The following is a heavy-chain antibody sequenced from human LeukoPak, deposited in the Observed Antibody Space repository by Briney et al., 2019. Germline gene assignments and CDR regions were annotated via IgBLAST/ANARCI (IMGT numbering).Heavy chain of an antibody. CDR2: IYYSGST. J-gene: IGHJ4*02. Sequence: SETLSLTCTVSGGSMSTYYWSWIRQSPGKGLEWIGYIYYSGSTSYNPSLKSRLTISIDTSKTQFYLKLSSVTAADTAVYYCARVAYSGSWGYFDYWGQGILVTVSS. CDR3: ARVAYSGSWGYFDY. V-gene: IGHV4-59*01. D-gene: IGHD3-10*01. CDR1: GGSMSTYY.